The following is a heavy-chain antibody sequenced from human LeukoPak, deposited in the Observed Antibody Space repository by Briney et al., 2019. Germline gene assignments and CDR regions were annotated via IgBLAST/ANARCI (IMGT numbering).Heavy chain of an antibody. Sequence: SETLSLTCTVSGGSIRGSYYYWSWIRQHPGKGLEWIGYIYYSGSTYYNPSLKSRLSIFVDTSKTQFSLKLSSVTAADTAIYYCARGGYGLTPDYWGQGTLVTVSS. V-gene: IGHV4-31*03. J-gene: IGHJ4*02. CDR3: ARGGYGLTPDY. CDR2: IYYSGST. CDR1: GGSIRGSYYY. D-gene: IGHD5-18*01.